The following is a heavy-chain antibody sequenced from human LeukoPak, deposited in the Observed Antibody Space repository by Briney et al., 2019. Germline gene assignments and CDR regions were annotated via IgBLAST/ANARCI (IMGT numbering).Heavy chain of an antibody. D-gene: IGHD2-21*02. CDR1: VGSISNYY. CDR2: ISASGNT. CDR3: ARQGVATAIDY. V-gene: IGHV4-4*07. Sequence: PSETLSLTCTVSVGSISNYYWSWIRQPAGKGLEWIGRISASGNTNYNPTLKSRVTMSVDTSMNLFTLKLSSVTAADTAVYYCARQGVATAIDYWGQGTLVTVSS. J-gene: IGHJ4*02.